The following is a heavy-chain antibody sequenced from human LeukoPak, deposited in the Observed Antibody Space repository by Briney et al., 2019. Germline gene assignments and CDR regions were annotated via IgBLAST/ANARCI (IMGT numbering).Heavy chain of an antibody. J-gene: IGHJ4*02. CDR1: GGSISCSSYY. Sequence: SSETLSLTCTVSGGSISCSSYYWGWIRQPPGKGLEWIGSIYYSGNTYYNPSLKSRVTISVDTSKNQFSLKLSSVTAADTAVYYCARPRQGDYYFDYWGQGTLVTVSS. CDR3: ARPRQGDYYFDY. D-gene: IGHD2-21*02. CDR2: IYYSGNT. V-gene: IGHV4-39*01.